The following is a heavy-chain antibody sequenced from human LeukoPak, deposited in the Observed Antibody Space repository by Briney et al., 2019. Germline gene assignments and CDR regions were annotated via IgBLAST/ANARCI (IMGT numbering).Heavy chain of an antibody. V-gene: IGHV4-61*02. CDR2: IYTSGST. CDR1: GGSISSGSYY. CDR3: ARDRTYYGSGSYWSYYYYYYMDV. Sequence: PSETLSLTCTVSGGSISSGSYYWSWIRQPAGKGLEWIGRIYTSGSTNYNPSLKSRVTISVDTSKNQFSLKLSSVTAADTAVYYCARDRTYYGSGSYWSYYYYYYMDVWGKGTTVTISS. J-gene: IGHJ6*03. D-gene: IGHD3-10*01.